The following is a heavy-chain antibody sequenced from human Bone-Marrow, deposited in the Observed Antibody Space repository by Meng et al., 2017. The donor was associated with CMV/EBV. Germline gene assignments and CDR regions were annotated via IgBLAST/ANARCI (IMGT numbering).Heavy chain of an antibody. V-gene: IGHV4-39*07. CDR1: GGSISSSSYY. CDR2: IYHSGST. Sequence: SETLSLSCTVSGGSISSSSYYWGWIRQPPGKGLEWIGSIYHSGSTYYNPSLKSRVTISVDTSKNQFSLKLSSVTAADTAVYYCARGLYDYVWGSYRYWGQGTLVTVSS. D-gene: IGHD3-16*02. J-gene: IGHJ4*02. CDR3: ARGLYDYVWGSYRY.